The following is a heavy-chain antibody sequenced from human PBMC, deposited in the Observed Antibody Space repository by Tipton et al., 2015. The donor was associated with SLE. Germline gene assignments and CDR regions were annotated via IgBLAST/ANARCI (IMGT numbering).Heavy chain of an antibody. Sequence: TLSLTCAVSGGSISSGGYSWSWIRQPPGKGLEWIGYIYHSGTTYYNPSLKSRVTISVDRSKNHFSLKLSSVTAADTAVYYCARVGSSHYYYYYYMDVWGNGTTVTVSS. CDR2: IYHSGTT. D-gene: IGHD6-6*01. V-gene: IGHV4-30-2*01. CDR1: GGSISSGGYS. CDR3: ARVGSSHYYYYYYMDV. J-gene: IGHJ6*03.